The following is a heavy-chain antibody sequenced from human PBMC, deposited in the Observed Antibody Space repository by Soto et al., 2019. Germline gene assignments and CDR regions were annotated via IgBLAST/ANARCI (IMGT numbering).Heavy chain of an antibody. CDR1: GFTFSSYW. CDR3: ASEIATTDLYYFDY. Sequence: GGSLRLSCAASGFTFSSYWMHWVRQAPGKGLVWVSRMNSDGSSITYADSVKGRFTISRDSAKNTMYLQVHSLRAEDTAVYYFASEIATTDLYYFDYWGQGTLVTVSS. D-gene: IGHD6-13*01. J-gene: IGHJ4*02. V-gene: IGHV3-74*01. CDR2: MNSDGSSI.